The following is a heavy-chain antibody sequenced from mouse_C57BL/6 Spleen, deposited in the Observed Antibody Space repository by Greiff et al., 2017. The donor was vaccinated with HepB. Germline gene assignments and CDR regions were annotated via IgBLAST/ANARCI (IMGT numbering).Heavy chain of an antibody. CDR1: GYSFTGYY. J-gene: IGHJ2*01. Sequence: EVKLQESGPELVKPGASVKISCKASGYSFTGYYMNWVKQSPEKSLEWIGEINPSTGGTTYNQKFKAKATLTVDKSSSTAYMQLKSLTSEDSAVYYCARKSWERDFDYWGQGTTLTVSS. V-gene: IGHV1-42*01. CDR2: INPSTGGT. D-gene: IGHD4-1*01. CDR3: ARKSWERDFDY.